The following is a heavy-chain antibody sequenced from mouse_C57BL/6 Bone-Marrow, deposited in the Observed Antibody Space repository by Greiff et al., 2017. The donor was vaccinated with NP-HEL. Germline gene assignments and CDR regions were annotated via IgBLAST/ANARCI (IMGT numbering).Heavy chain of an antibody. Sequence: QVQLQQPGAELVKPGASVKLSCKASGYTFTSYWMQWVKQRPGQGLEWIGEIDPSDSYTNYNQKFKGKATLTVDPSSSTAYMQLSSLTSEDSAVHYCARDDGYFSYYFDYWGQGTTLTVSS. D-gene: IGHD2-3*01. CDR2: IDPSDSYT. CDR3: ARDDGYFSYYFDY. CDR1: GYTFTSYW. J-gene: IGHJ2*01. V-gene: IGHV1-50*01.